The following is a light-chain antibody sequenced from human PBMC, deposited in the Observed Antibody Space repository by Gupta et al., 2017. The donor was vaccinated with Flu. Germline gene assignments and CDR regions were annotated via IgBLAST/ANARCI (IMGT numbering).Light chain of an antibody. Sequence: GKTAGSSCGGKSIGSKRVEWEQQKPGQAPVLVVYDDSERPTGIPERFSGSNSGNAATLTIRRVEAGDEADYYCRGWDSSSDHWVFGGGTKVTVL. CDR1: SIGSKR. V-gene: IGLV3-21*03. CDR2: DDS. CDR3: RGWDSSSDHWV. J-gene: IGLJ3*02.